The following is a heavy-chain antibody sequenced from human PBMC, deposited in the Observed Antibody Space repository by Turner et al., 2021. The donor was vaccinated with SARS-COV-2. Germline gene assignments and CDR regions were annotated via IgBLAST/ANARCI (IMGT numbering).Heavy chain of an antibody. J-gene: IGHJ3*01. V-gene: IGHV1-8*01. D-gene: IGHD1-1*01. CDR1: GYPFTSYD. CDR3: ARYDYRLRQGFDV. Sequence: QVQLVQSGAGVKNPGASVKVYCKASGYPFTSYDINWVRQATGQVPEWVGYMNAGSGDTGHARRFQGRVTLTRDTSINTAYMELSGLSFEDTAIYYCARYDYRLRQGFDVWGQGTKVIVSS. CDR2: MNAGSGDT.